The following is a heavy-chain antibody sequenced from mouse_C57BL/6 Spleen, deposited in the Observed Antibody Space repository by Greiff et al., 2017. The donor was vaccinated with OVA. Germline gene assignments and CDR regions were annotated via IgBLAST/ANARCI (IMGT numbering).Heavy chain of an antibody. CDR1: GYAFSSSW. V-gene: IGHV1-82*01. Sequence: QVQLQQSGPELVKPGASVKISCKASGYAFSSSWMNWVKQRPGKGLEWIGRIYPGDGDTNYNGKFKGKATLTADKSSSTAYMQLSSLTSEDSAVYFCARGNYYGSSYAMDYWGQGTSVTVSS. D-gene: IGHD1-1*01. CDR2: IYPGDGDT. CDR3: ARGNYYGSSYAMDY. J-gene: IGHJ4*01.